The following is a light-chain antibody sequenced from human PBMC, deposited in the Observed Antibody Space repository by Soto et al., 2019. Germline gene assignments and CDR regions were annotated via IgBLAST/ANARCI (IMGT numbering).Light chain of an antibody. V-gene: IGLV2-14*01. J-gene: IGLJ2*01. Sequence: QSALTQPASVSGSPGQSITISCTGTSSDVGGYNYVSWYQQHPGKAPKLMIYEVSYRPSGVSNRFSGSKSGNTASLTISGLQAEDDAGYYCSSLTSTNTLAFGGGTKLTVL. CDR2: EVS. CDR3: SSLTSTNTLA. CDR1: SSDVGGYNY.